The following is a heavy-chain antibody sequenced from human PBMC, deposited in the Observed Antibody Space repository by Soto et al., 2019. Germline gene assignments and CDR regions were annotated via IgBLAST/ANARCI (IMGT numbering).Heavy chain of an antibody. Sequence: SETLSLTCTVSGGSISSFYWSWIRQPPGKGLEWIRNVFYSGSTIYNPSLKSRVTISVDTSKNQFSLKLSSVTAADTAVYYRARGGDGADYFDYWGQGTLVTVSS. CDR1: GGSISSFY. V-gene: IGHV4-59*08. J-gene: IGHJ4*02. D-gene: IGHD3-10*01. CDR3: ARGGDGADYFDY. CDR2: VFYSGST.